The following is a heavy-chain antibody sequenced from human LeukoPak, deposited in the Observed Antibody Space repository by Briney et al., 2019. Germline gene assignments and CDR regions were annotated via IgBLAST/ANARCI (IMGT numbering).Heavy chain of an antibody. CDR2: IRFDGSKE. V-gene: IGHV3-30*02. CDR3: VTVGIAAAAHWFDA. D-gene: IGHD6-13*01. J-gene: IGHJ5*02. CDR1: GFIFTTYG. Sequence: GGSLRLFCVASGFIFTTYGMHWVGQGPGRGLEWVAFIRFDGSKEDYGDSVKGRFTISRDNSKNTLYLQMNSLRLEDTAVYYCVTVGIAAAAHWFDAWGQGTIVTV.